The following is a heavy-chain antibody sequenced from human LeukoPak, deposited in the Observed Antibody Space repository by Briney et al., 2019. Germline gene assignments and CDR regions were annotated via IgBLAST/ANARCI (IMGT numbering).Heavy chain of an antibody. CDR3: VGGYCRSTKCSASS. D-gene: IGHD2-2*01. CDR1: GFTFSDYA. Sequence: GGSLRLSCAASGFTFSDYAMHWVRQAPGQGLEYVAAINNNGGTTYYANSVKGRFTISRDNSKNTLYLQMGSLRAEDMAVYYCVGGYCRSTKCSASSWGQGTLVTVSS. J-gene: IGHJ5*02. CDR2: INNNGGTT. V-gene: IGHV3-64*01.